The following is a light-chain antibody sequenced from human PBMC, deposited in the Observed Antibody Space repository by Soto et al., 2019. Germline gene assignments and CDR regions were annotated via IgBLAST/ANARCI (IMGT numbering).Light chain of an antibody. V-gene: IGLV2-14*01. Sequence: QSALTQPASVSGSPGQSITISCTGTTSDVGGYNYVSWYQQYPGEAPKLIIFEVSHRPSGISSRFSGSKSANTASLSISGLQAEDEADYFCSSYTGNSTLHMMFGGGTKLTVL. CDR1: TSDVGGYNY. CDR3: SSYTGNSTLHMM. J-gene: IGLJ3*02. CDR2: EVS.